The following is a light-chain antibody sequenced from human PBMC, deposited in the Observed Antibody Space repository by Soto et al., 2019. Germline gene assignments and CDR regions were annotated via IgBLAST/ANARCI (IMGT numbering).Light chain of an antibody. J-gene: IGLJ2*01. V-gene: IGLV3-21*04. CDR3: QVWDSGSAHVV. CDR1: NIGSTG. CDR2: SDT. Sequence: SYELTQPPSVSVAPGKTASISCGGNNIGSTGVHWYQQKPGPAPVLVLYSDTDLPPVFPELFSGSNSANLATLPISRVEDGDEADYYCQVWDSGSAHVVFGGGTKLTVL.